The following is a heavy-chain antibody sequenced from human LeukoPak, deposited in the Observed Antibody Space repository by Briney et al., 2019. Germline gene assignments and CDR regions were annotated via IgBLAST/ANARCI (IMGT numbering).Heavy chain of an antibody. CDR1: GFTFDNYA. CDR3: AIDIGGDYYYDSSGYFI. D-gene: IGHD3-22*01. V-gene: IGHV3-43*02. J-gene: IGHJ3*02. CDR2: ISGDGDST. Sequence: PGGSLRLSCAASGFTFDNYAMHWVRQVPGKGLEWVSLISGDGDSTYYPDSVKGRFTISRDNSKKYLYLQMNSLITEENPLHYCAIDIGGDYYYDSSGYFIWGQGTMVTVSS.